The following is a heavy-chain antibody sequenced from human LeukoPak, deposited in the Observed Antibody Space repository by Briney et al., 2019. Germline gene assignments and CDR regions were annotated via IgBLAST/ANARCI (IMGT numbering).Heavy chain of an antibody. CDR2: ISGSDTTT. J-gene: IGHJ4*02. D-gene: IGHD6-19*01. Sequence: GGSLRLSCAASGFTFSNHAMSWVRQAPGQGLEWVSAISGSDTTTYYADSVRGRFTISRDNSKNTLYLQMNSLRAEDTAVYYCAARSGIAVAGTPFFDYWGQGTLVTVSS. V-gene: IGHV3-23*01. CDR1: GFTFSNHA. CDR3: AARSGIAVAGTPFFDY.